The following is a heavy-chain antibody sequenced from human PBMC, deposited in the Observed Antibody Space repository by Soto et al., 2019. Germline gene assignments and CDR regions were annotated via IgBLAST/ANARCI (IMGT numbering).Heavy chain of an antibody. CDR1: GFTFSSYA. D-gene: IGHD6-19*01. CDR3: AKDQEFLRAVAGFDY. CDR2: ISGSGGST. J-gene: IGHJ4*02. Sequence: PGGSLRLSCAASGFTFSSYAMSWVRQAPGKGLEWVSAISGSGGSTYYADSVKGRFTISRDNSKNTLYLQMNSLRAEDTAVYYCAKDQEFLRAVAGFDYWGQGTLVTVSS. V-gene: IGHV3-23*01.